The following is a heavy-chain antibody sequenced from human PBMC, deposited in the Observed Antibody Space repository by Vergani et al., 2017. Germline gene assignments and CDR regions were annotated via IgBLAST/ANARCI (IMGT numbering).Heavy chain of an antibody. V-gene: IGHV4-39*01. CDR2: IYDNGNT. J-gene: IGHJ6*02. CDR3: ARNRAIELAGRMHYYYAIDV. D-gene: IGHD5-24*01. Sequence: QLQLQESGPGLVKPSETLSLTCAVSGVSIKSRSYYWGWIRQSPGKGLEWIGSIYDNGNTYYNPSLKSRVAISVDTSKYQVSLNLGSVTAADTAVYYCARNRAIELAGRMHYYYAIDVWGQGTTVTVSS. CDR1: GVSIKSRSYY.